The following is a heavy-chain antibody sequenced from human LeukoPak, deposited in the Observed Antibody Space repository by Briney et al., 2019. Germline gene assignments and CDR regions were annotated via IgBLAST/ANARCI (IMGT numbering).Heavy chain of an antibody. V-gene: IGHV4-59*01. CDR1: GGSISSYY. CDR3: ATTMVRGVIIFAGAFDI. CDR2: IYYSGST. J-gene: IGHJ3*02. Sequence: PSETLSLTCTVSGGSISSYYWSWIRQPPGKGLEWIGYIYYSGSTNYNPSLKSRVTISVDTSKNQFSLKLSSVTAADTAVYYCATTMVRGVIIFAGAFDIWGQGTMVTVSS. D-gene: IGHD3-10*01.